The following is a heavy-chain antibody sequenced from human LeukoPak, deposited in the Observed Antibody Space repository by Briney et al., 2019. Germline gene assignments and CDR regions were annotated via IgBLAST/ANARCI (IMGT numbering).Heavy chain of an antibody. V-gene: IGHV3-30*03. CDR2: ISYDGSNK. J-gene: IGHJ4*02. D-gene: IGHD5-18*01. Sequence: GGSLRLSCAASGFTFNSYGMGWVRQAPGKGLEWVAVISYDGSNKYYADSVKGRFTISRDNSKNTLYLQMNSLRAEDTAVYYCAARGYGYGYPPFDYWGQGTLVTVSS. CDR1: GFTFNSYG. CDR3: AARGYGYGYPPFDY.